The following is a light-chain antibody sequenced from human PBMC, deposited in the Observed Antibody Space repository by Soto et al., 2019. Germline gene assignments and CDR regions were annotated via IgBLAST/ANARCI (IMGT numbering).Light chain of an antibody. J-gene: IGLJ7*01. CDR2: LNSDGSH. V-gene: IGLV4-69*01. CDR1: SGHSSYA. Sequence: QLVLTQSPSASASLGASVKLTCTLSSGHSSYAIAWHQQQPEKGPRYLMKLNSDGSHSKGDGIPDRFSGSSSGAERYLTISCLQSEDEADYYCQTWGTGIAVFGGGTQLTVL. CDR3: QTWGTGIAV.